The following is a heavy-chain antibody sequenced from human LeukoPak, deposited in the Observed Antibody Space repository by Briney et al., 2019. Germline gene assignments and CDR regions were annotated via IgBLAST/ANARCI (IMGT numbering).Heavy chain of an antibody. CDR1: GGSISSSTYY. J-gene: IGHJ4*02. CDR2: IYYSRST. CDR3: ARHADSGFGELAFDY. Sequence: PSETLSLTCTVSGGSISSSTYYWGWTRQPPGKGLEWIGSIYYSRSTYYNPSLKSRVTISVDTSKNQFSLKLTSVTAADTAVYYCARHADSGFGELAFDYWGQGTLVTVSP. D-gene: IGHD3-10*01. V-gene: IGHV4-39*01.